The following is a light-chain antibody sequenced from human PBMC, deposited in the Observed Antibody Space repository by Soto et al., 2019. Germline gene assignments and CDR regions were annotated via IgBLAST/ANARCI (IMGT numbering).Light chain of an antibody. Sequence: QSVLTQPASVSGSPGQSITISCTGTSSDVGGYNYVSWYQQHPGKAPKLMIYDVSNRPSGVSNRFSGSKSGNTASLTISGLQAEDEADHYCSSHTSSSTHVVFGVGTKLTVL. CDR3: SSHTSSSTHVV. J-gene: IGLJ2*01. V-gene: IGLV2-14*01. CDR2: DVS. CDR1: SSDVGGYNY.